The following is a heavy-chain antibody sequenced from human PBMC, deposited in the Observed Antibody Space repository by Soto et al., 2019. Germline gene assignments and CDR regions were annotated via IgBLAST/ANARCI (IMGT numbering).Heavy chain of an antibody. CDR2: IIPIFGTA. CDR1: GGTFSSYA. D-gene: IGHD2-2*01. CDR3: ARGVGYCSSTSCPEDYYYYGMDV. Sequence: QVPLVQSGAEVKKPGSSVKVSCKASGGTFSSYAISWVRQAPGQGLEWMGGIIPIFGTANYAQKFQGRVTITADESTSTAYMELSSLRSEDTAVYYCARGVGYCSSTSCPEDYYYYGMDVWGQGTTVTVSS. J-gene: IGHJ6*02. V-gene: IGHV1-69*01.